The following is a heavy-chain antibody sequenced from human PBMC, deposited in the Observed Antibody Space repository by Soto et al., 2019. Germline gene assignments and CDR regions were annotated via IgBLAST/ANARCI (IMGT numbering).Heavy chain of an antibody. CDR2: IYYSGST. J-gene: IGHJ4*02. Sequence: LSLACTVSGGSIRSYSWSWIRQPPGKGLEWIGYIYYSGSTNYNPSLKSRVTISVDTSTNQFSLKLSSVTAADTAVYYCARVGGSRGYSSSWPLDFWGQGTLVTVSS. D-gene: IGHD6-13*01. CDR1: GGSIRSYS. V-gene: IGHV4-59*01. CDR3: ARVGGSRGYSSSWPLDF.